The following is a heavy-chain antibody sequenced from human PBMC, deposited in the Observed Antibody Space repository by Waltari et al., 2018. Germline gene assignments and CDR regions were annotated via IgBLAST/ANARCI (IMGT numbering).Heavy chain of an antibody. V-gene: IGHV3-53*01. CDR1: GVTCCRHY. Sequence: EVQLVESGGGLIQPGGSLRLSCGASGVTCCRHYLSWVRQAPGKGLEWVSVIYSGGSTYYADSVKGRFTISRDNSKNTLYLQMNSLRAEDTAVYYCARFGRGYYEYWGQGTLVTVSS. D-gene: IGHD3-22*01. J-gene: IGHJ4*02. CDR3: ARFGRGYYEY. CDR2: IYSGGST.